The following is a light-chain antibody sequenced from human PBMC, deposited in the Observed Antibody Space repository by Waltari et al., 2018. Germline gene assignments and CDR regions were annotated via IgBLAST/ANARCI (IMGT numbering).Light chain of an antibody. CDR1: SSNIGAGYD. J-gene: IGLJ2*01. Sequence: QSVLTQPPSVSGAPGQRVTISCTGSSSNIGAGYDVHWYQQLPGIAPKLLIYGNSNRPSGVPDRFSGSKSGTSASLAITGLQAEDEADYYCQSFDSRLSVVFGGGTMLTVL. CDR2: GNS. CDR3: QSFDSRLSVV. V-gene: IGLV1-40*01.